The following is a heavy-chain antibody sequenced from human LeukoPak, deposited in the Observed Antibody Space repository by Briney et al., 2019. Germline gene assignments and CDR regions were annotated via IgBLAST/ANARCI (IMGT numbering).Heavy chain of an antibody. J-gene: IGHJ6*03. V-gene: IGHV3-30*02. Sequence: GGSLRLSCAASGFTFSSYGMHWVRQAPGKGLEWVAFIRYDGSNKYYADSVKGRFTISRDNSKNTLYLQMNSLRAEDTAVYYCAKDGGVWFGELLGYYYYYYMDVWGKGITVTISS. CDR3: AKDGGVWFGELLGYYYYYYMDV. D-gene: IGHD3-10*01. CDR1: GFTFSSYG. CDR2: IRYDGSNK.